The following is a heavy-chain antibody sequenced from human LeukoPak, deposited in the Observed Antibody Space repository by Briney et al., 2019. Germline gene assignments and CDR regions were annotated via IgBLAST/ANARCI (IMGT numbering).Heavy chain of an antibody. CDR3: GRSGYYITTFDY. CDR1: GGSISSSSYY. CDR2: IYYSGST. J-gene: IGHJ4*02. Sequence: SETLSLACTVSGGSISSSSYYWGWIRQPPGKGLEWIGSIYYSGSTYYNPCPKSRVTISVDTSKNQCSLKLSSVTAADTAVYYCGRSGYYITTFDYWGQGTLVTVSS. D-gene: IGHD3-3*01. V-gene: IGHV4-39*07.